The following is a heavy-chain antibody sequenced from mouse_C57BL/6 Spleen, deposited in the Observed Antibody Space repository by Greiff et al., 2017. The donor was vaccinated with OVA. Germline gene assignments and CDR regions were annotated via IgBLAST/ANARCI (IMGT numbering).Heavy chain of an antibody. V-gene: IGHV3-6*01. CDR3: AREGYDYSFAY. CDR2: ISYDGSN. D-gene: IGHD2-4*01. Sequence: EESGPGLVKPSQSLSLTCSVTGYSITSGYYWNWIRQFPGNKLEWMGYISYDGSNNYNPSLKNRISITRDTSKNQFFLKMNHVTTEDTATYYCAREGYDYSFAYWGQGTLVTVSA. J-gene: IGHJ3*01. CDR1: GYSITSGYY.